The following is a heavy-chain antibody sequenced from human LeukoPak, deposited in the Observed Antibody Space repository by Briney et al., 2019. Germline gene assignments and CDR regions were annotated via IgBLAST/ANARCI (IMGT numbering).Heavy chain of an antibody. Sequence: SETLSLTCAVYGGSFSGYYWIWIRQPPGKGLEWIGEINHSGSTNYNPSLKSRVTISVDTSKNQFSLKLSSVTAADTAVYYCATYSGYDYGLDYWGQGTLVTVSS. D-gene: IGHD5-12*01. J-gene: IGHJ4*02. CDR3: ATYSGYDYGLDY. CDR2: INHSGST. V-gene: IGHV4-34*01. CDR1: GGSFSGYY.